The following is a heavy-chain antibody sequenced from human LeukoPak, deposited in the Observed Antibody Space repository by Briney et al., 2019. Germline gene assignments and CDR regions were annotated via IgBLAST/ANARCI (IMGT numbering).Heavy chain of an antibody. CDR2: TYYRSKWYN. V-gene: IGHV6-1*01. CDR3: AREPGGAGYSGYDPFDY. J-gene: IGHJ4*02. Sequence: ASQTLSLTCAISGDSVSSNSAAWNWIRQSPSRGLEWLGMTYYRSKWYNDYAVSVESRITINPDTSKNQFSLQLNSVTPEDTAVYYCAREPGGAGYSGYDPFDYWGQGTLVTVSS. D-gene: IGHD5-12*01. CDR1: GDSVSSNSAA.